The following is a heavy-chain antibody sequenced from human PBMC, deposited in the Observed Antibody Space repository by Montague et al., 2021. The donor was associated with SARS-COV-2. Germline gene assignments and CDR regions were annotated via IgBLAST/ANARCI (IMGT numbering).Heavy chain of an antibody. V-gene: IGHV4-39*01. CDR2: PYYSGST. CDR3: ARRLPGIVVAEPAAADY. D-gene: IGHD6-19*01. Sequence: SETLSLTCTVSGGPISDSSYYWGWIRRPPGKGLQWIGSPYYSGSTYYGPSLKSRVTISVDTSKNQFSLKMSSVTAADTAVYYCARRLPGIVVAEPAAADYWGQGTLVTVSS. J-gene: IGHJ4*02. CDR1: GGPISDSSYY.